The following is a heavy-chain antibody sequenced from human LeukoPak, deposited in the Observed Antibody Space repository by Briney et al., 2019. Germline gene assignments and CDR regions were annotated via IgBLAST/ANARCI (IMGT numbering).Heavy chain of an antibody. Sequence: PGGSLRLSCAASGFTFSSYWMSWVRQAPGKGLEWVANIKEDGSDKYYVDSVKGRFTISRDNAKNSLYLQMNSLRAEDTAIYYCANGDCSSTSCYQSPLGNWGQGTLVTVSS. CDR1: GFTFSSYW. CDR2: IKEDGSDK. D-gene: IGHD2-2*01. J-gene: IGHJ4*02. V-gene: IGHV3-7*03. CDR3: ANGDCSSTSCYQSPLGN.